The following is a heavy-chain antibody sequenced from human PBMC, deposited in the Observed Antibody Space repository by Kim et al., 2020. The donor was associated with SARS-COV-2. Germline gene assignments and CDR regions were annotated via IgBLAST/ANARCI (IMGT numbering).Heavy chain of an antibody. J-gene: IGHJ4*02. CDR1: GFIFSRYG. CDR3: AGAFGDYGLDY. V-gene: IGHV3-33*01. Sequence: GGSLRLSCAASGFIFSRYGMHWVRQAPGKGLEWVAVIWYDGSSKNYADSVKGRFTISRDNSKNTLYLQMNSLRVEDTAVYYCAGAFGDYGLDYWGQGTLVTVS. D-gene: IGHD4-17*01. CDR2: IWYDGSSK.